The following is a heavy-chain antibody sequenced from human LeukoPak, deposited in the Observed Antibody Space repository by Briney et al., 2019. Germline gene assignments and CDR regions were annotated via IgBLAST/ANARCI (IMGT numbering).Heavy chain of an antibody. CDR3: ARGNVVVVAATAAHNWFDP. V-gene: IGHV1-3*01. J-gene: IGHJ5*02. CDR1: GYTFTSYA. CDR2: INAGNGNT. D-gene: IGHD2-15*01. Sequence: ASVKVSCKASGYTFTSYAMHWMRQAPGQRLEWMGWINAGNGNTKYSQKFQGRVTITRDTSASTAYMELSSLRSEDTAVYYCARGNVVVVAATAAHNWFDPWGQGTLVTVSS.